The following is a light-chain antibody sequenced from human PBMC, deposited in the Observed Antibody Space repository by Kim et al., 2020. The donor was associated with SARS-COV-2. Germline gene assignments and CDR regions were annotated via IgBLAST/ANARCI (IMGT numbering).Light chain of an antibody. CDR1: QSISSW. V-gene: IGKV1-5*03. Sequence: ASVGDRVTITWRSSQSISSWLAWYQQKPGKAPKLLIYKASSLQSGVPSRFSGSRSGTEFTLTISSLQPDDFATYYCQHYDSYPLTFGGGTKVDIK. CDR3: QHYDSYPLT. CDR2: KAS. J-gene: IGKJ4*01.